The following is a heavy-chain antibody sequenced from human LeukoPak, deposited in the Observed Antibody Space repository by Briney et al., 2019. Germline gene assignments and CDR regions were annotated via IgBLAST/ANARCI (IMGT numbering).Heavy chain of an antibody. V-gene: IGHV3-7*01. CDR1: GFTFSSYW. CDR2: IKQDGSEK. J-gene: IGHJ4*02. Sequence: GGSLRLSCAASGFTFSSYWMSWVRQAPGKGLEWVANIKQDGSEKYYVDSVKGRFTISRDNAKNSLYLQMNSLRAEDTAVYYCARDGIAAAGRDFDYWGQGTLVTVSS. CDR3: ARDGIAAAGRDFDY. D-gene: IGHD6-13*01.